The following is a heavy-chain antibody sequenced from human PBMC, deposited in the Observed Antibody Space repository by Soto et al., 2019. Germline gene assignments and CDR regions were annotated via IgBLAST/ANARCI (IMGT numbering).Heavy chain of an antibody. CDR2: ISAYNGNT. CDR3: ARVYACSSTSCYLRGGDYYYGMDV. V-gene: IGHV1-18*04. J-gene: IGHJ6*02. Sequence: ASVKVSCKASGYTFTSYGISWVRQAPGQGLEWMGWISAYNGNTNYAQKLQGRVTMTTDTSTSTAYMELRSLRSDDTAVYYCARVYACSSTSCYLRGGDYYYGMDVWGQGTTVTVSS. CDR1: GYTFTSYG. D-gene: IGHD2-2*01.